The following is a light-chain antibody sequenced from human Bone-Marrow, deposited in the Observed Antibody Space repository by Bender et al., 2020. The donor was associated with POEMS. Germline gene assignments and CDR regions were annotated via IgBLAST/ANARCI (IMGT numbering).Light chain of an antibody. CDR3: ASYTSSNSYV. CDR1: SSDVGRYKY. Sequence: QSALTQPASMSGSPGQSITITCIGTSSDVGRYKYVSWYQCHPGKAPKLILYDVTNRPSCVSDRFSGSKSGNTASLTVSGLQTEDEADYYCASYTSSNSYVFGTGTKVTVL. J-gene: IGLJ1*01. V-gene: IGLV2-14*03. CDR2: DVT.